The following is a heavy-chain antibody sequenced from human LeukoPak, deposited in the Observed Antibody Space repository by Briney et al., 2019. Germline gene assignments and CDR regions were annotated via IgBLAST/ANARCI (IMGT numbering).Heavy chain of an antibody. CDR3: AGATTAYYYYGMDV. CDR2: ISAYNGNT. Sequence: ASVKVSCKASGCTFTSYGISWVRQAPGQGLEWVGWISAYNGNTNYAQKLQGRVTMTTDTSTSTAYMELRSLRSDDTAVYYCAGATTAYYYYGMDVWGQGTTVTVSS. CDR1: GCTFTSYG. V-gene: IGHV1-18*01. D-gene: IGHD1-26*01. J-gene: IGHJ6*02.